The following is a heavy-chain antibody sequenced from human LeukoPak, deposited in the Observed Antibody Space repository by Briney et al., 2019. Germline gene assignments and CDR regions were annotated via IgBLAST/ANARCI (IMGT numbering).Heavy chain of an antibody. D-gene: IGHD4-17*01. J-gene: IGHJ4*02. Sequence: SETLSLTCPVYGGTFSGYYWSWIRQPPGKGLEWIGEINHSGSTNYNPSLKSRVTISVDTSKNQFSLKLSSVTAADTAVYYCARPHTGFYGDYFDYWGQGTLVTVSS. CDR3: ARPHTGFYGDYFDY. V-gene: IGHV4-34*01. CDR2: INHSGST. CDR1: GGTFSGYY.